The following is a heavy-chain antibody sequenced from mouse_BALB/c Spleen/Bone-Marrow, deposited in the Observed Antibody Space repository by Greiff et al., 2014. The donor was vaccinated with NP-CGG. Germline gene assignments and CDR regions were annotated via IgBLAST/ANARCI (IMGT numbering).Heavy chain of an antibody. J-gene: IGHJ2*01. CDR3: ARNLGYGYFDY. V-gene: IGHV1S135*01. Sequence: EVQLQQSGPELVKPGASVKVSCKASGYAFTSYNMYWVKQSHGKSLEWIGYIDPYTGGTFYNQKFKGKATLTVDEFSSTAYMHLNSLTSEDSAVYYCARNLGYGYFDYWGQGTTLTVSS. CDR1: GYAFTSYN. D-gene: IGHD3-1*01. CDR2: IDPYTGGT.